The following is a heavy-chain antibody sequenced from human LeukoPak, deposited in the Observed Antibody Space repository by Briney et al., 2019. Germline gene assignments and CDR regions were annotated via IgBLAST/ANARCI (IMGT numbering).Heavy chain of an antibody. CDR3: ARQVGYCSSTSCYSGADY. J-gene: IGHJ4*02. V-gene: IGHV4-39*01. CDR2: IYYSGST. CDR1: GGSISSSSYY. D-gene: IGHD2-2*01. Sequence: SETLSLTCTVSGGSISSSSYYWGWIRQPPGKGLEWIGSIYYSGSTYYNPSLKSRVTISVDTSKNQFSLKLSSVTAADTAVYYCARQVGYCSSTSCYSGADYWGQGTLVTVSS.